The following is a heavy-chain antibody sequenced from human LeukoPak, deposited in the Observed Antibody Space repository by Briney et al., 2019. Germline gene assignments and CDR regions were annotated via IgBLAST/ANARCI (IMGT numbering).Heavy chain of an antibody. D-gene: IGHD3-10*01. CDR2: LNPNSGNT. Sequence: GASVTVSCKASGGTFSSYAISLVRLATGPGLEWMGWLNPNSGNTGYAQKLQGRVTITRNTSISTAYMELSSLRSEDTAVYYCARVYYRSGSSTRTYYYYYYMDVWGKGTTVT. CDR1: GGTFSSYA. V-gene: IGHV1-8*03. CDR3: ARVYYRSGSSTRTYYYYYYMDV. J-gene: IGHJ6*03.